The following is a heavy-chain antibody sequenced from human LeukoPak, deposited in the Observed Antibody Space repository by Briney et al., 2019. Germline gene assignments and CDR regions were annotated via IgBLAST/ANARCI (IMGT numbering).Heavy chain of an antibody. CDR3: ARALSAVGGTWYFDY. Sequence: QSGGSLRLSCAASGFTFSDYYMSWIRQAPGKGLEWVSSISGSGGSTYYADSVTGRFTISRDNSKDTLYLQMNSLRAEDTAVYYCARALSAVGGTWYFDYWGQGTLVTVSS. CDR1: GFTFSDYY. V-gene: IGHV3-23*01. D-gene: IGHD6-19*01. CDR2: ISGSGGST. J-gene: IGHJ4*02.